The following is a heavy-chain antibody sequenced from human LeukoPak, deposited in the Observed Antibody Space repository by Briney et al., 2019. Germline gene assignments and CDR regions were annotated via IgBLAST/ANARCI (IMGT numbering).Heavy chain of an antibody. CDR3: ATKMYSSDWFDP. CDR2: ISSSGSTI. J-gene: IGHJ5*02. D-gene: IGHD6-19*01. CDR1: GFTFSSYS. Sequence: PGGSLRLSCAASGFTFSSYSMNWVRQAPGKGLEWVSYISSSGSTIYYADSVKGRFTISRDNAKNSLYLQMNSLRAEDTAVYYCATKMYSSDWFDPWGQGTLVTVSS. V-gene: IGHV3-48*04.